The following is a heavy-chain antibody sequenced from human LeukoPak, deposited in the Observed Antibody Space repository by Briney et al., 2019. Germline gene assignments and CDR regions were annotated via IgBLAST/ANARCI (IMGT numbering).Heavy chain of an antibody. Sequence: GGSLRLSCAASGFTFSTYWMHWVRQAPGKGLVWVSRIKSDGSTNYADSVKGRFTISRDNARNTLSLQMNSLRPEDTGVYYCARAPSEIGGYYPEYFRHWGQGTLVTVSS. CDR1: GFTFSTYW. D-gene: IGHD3-3*01. J-gene: IGHJ1*01. CDR2: IKSDGST. V-gene: IGHV3-74*01. CDR3: ARAPSEIGGYYPEYFRH.